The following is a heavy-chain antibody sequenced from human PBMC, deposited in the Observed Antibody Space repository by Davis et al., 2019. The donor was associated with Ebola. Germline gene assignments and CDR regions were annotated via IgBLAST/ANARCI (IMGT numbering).Heavy chain of an antibody. J-gene: IGHJ6*02. Sequence: MPSETLSLTCAVSGGSISSSNWWSWVRQPPGKGLEWIGELYHSGSTNYNPSLKSRVTISVDKSKNQFSLKLSSVTAADTAVYYCARDRFGLGSGGMDVWGQGTTVTVSS. CDR1: GGSISSSNW. V-gene: IGHV4-4*02. CDR2: LYHSGST. CDR3: ARDRFGLGSGGMDV. D-gene: IGHD2-15*01.